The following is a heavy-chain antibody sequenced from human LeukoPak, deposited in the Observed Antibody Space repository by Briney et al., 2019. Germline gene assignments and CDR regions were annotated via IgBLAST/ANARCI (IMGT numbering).Heavy chain of an antibody. Sequence: NPSETLSLTCTVSGGSISSYYWSWIRHPAGKGLEWIGRIYTSGSTNYNPSLKSRVTMSVDTSKNQFSLKLSSVTAADTAVYYCAREGLHYYDSSGKNYPAYNWFDPWGQGTLVTVSS. CDR3: AREGLHYYDSSGKNYPAYNWFDP. CDR1: GGSISSYY. V-gene: IGHV4-4*07. D-gene: IGHD3-22*01. CDR2: IYTSGST. J-gene: IGHJ5*02.